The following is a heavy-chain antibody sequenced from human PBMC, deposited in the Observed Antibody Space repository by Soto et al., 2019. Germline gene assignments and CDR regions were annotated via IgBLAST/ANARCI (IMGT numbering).Heavy chain of an antibody. V-gene: IGHV4-30-2*01. Sequence: NPSETLSLTCAVSGGSISSGGYSWSWIRQPPGKGLEWIGYIYHSGSTYYNPSLKSRVTISVDRSKNQFSLKLSSVTAADTAVYYCARDMVRGLHAFDIWGQGTMVTVSS. J-gene: IGHJ3*02. CDR1: GGSISSGGYS. D-gene: IGHD3-10*01. CDR3: ARDMVRGLHAFDI. CDR2: IYHSGST.